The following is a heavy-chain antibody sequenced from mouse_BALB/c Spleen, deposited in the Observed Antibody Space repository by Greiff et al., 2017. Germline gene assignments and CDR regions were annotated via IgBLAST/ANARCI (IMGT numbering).Heavy chain of an antibody. V-gene: IGHV1-14*01. J-gene: IGHJ3*01. CDR2: INPYNDGT. CDR1: GYTFTSYV. Sequence: VQLKQSGPELVKPGASVKMSCKASGYTFTSYVMHWVKQKPGQGLEWIGYINPYNDGTKYNEKFKGKATLTSDKSSSTAYMELSSLTSEDSAVYYCARQSYYGSSAVFAYWGQGTLVTVSA. CDR3: ARQSYYGSSAVFAY. D-gene: IGHD1-1*01.